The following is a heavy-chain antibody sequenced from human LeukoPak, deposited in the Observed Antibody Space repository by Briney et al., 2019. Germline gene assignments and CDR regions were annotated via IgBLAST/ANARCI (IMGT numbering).Heavy chain of an antibody. V-gene: IGHV1-24*01. J-gene: IGHJ4*02. CDR2: FDPEDDER. Sequence: GASVKVSCKVSGYTLSELSMHWVRQAPGKGLEWVGGFDPEDDERIYAQKFQGRVTMTEDTSTDTAYMELSSLRSEDTAIYYCATELRSGYFDYWGQGTLVTVSS. CDR3: ATELRSGYFDY. CDR1: GYTLSELS. D-gene: IGHD3-22*01.